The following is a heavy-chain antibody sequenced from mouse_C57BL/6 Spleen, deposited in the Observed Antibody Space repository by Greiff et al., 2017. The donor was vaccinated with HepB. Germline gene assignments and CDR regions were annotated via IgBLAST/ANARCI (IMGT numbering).Heavy chain of an antibody. Sequence: QVQLQQPGAELVMPGASVKLSCKASGYTFTSYWMHWVKQRPGQGLEWIGEIDPSDCYTNYNQKFKGKSTLTVDKSSSTAYMQLSSLTSEDSAVYYCARSGSSLAWFAYWGQGTLVTVSA. V-gene: IGHV1-69*01. CDR1: GYTFTSYW. D-gene: IGHD1-1*01. CDR3: ARSGSSLAWFAY. CDR2: IDPSDCYT. J-gene: IGHJ3*01.